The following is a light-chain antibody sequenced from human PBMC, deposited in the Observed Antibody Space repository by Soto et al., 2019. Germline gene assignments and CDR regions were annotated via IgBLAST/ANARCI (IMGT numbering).Light chain of an antibody. CDR2: EVS. J-gene: IGLJ1*01. V-gene: IGLV2-14*01. Sequence: QSVLTQPASVSGSPGQSITISCTGTSSDVGGYNYVSWYQQHPGKAPKLMIYEVSNRPSGVSNRFSGSKSGNTASLTISGLQAEDEADSCSSYTSSSTLVFGTGTKVTVL. CDR1: SSDVGGYNY. CDR3: SSYTSSSTLV.